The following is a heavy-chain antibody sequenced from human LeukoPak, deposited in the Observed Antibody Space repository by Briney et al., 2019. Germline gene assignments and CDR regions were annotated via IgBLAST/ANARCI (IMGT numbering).Heavy chain of an antibody. J-gene: IGHJ4*02. CDR3: ARRRGGFLYYYDSSGYYYFDY. D-gene: IGHD3-22*01. CDR1: GYTFTGYY. V-gene: IGHV1-8*02. CDR2: MNPNSGNT. Sequence: ASVKVSCKASGYTFTGYYMHWVRQATGQGLEWMGWMNPNSGNTGYAQKFQGRVTMTRNTSISTAYMELSSLRSEDTAVYYCARRRGGFLYYYDSSGYYYFDYWGQGTLVTVSS.